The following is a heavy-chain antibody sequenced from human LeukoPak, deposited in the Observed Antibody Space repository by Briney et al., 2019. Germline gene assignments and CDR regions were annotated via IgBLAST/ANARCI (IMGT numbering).Heavy chain of an antibody. CDR2: ISGSGGST. CDR3: AKVRTRADTAMVNGFDY. V-gene: IGHV3-23*01. CDR1: GFTFSSYA. D-gene: IGHD5-18*01. Sequence: GGSLRLSCAASGFTFSSYAMSWVRQAPEKGLEWVSAISGSGGSTYYADSVKGRFTISRDNSKNTLYLQMNSLRAEDTAVYYCAKVRTRADTAMVNGFDYWGQGTLVTVSS. J-gene: IGHJ4*02.